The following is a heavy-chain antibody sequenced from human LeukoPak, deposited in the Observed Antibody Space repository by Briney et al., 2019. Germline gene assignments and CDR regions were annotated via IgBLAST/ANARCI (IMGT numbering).Heavy chain of an antibody. CDR3: AKDYYDSYYFDY. CDR2: ISGGGYTT. D-gene: IGHD3-22*01. J-gene: IGHJ4*02. CDR1: GFTLSSYG. V-gene: IGHV3-23*01. Sequence: GGTLRLSCAASGFTLSSYGMTWVRQAPGKGLEWVSSISGGGYTTYYADSVKGRFIISRDNSKNTLYLQMNSLRAEDTAVYYCAKDYYDSYYFDYWGQGTLVTVSS.